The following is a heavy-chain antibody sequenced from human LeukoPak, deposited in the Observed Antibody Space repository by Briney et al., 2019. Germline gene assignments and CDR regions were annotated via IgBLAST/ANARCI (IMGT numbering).Heavy chain of an antibody. V-gene: IGHV3-48*01. CDR1: EFTFSSYA. CDR2: ISSSGNTI. Sequence: GGSLRLSCAASEFTFSSYAMSWVRQAPGKGLEWVSYISSSGNTIYYTDSVKGRFTISRDNAKNSLYLQMNSLRAEDTAVYYCARIQWPLDYWGQGTLVTVSS. J-gene: IGHJ4*02. D-gene: IGHD6-19*01. CDR3: ARIQWPLDY.